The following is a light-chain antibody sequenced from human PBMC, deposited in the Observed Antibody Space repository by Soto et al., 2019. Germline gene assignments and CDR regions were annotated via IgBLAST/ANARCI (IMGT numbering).Light chain of an antibody. Sequence: EIVLTQSPATLSLSPGERATLSCRASQSVSSYLAWYQQKPGQAPRLLIYDATNRATGIPARFSGTGSGTDFTLTISRLEPDDFAVYYCQQRSNWALTFGGGTKVEIK. CDR2: DAT. CDR3: QQRSNWALT. CDR1: QSVSSY. V-gene: IGKV3-11*01. J-gene: IGKJ4*01.